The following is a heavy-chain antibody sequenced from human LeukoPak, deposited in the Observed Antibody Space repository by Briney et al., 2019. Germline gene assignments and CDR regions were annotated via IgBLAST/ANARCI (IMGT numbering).Heavy chain of an antibody. D-gene: IGHD5-18*01. CDR1: GGSISSYY. J-gene: IGHJ4*02. CDR3: AGDSYGTDY. V-gene: IGHV4-59*01. Sequence: PSETLSLTCTVSGGSISSYYWNWIRQPPGKGLEWIGYIYYSGNTNYNPSLKSRVTISVDTSKNQFSLKLTSVPPADTAVYFCAGDSYGTDYWGQGTLVTVSS. CDR2: IYYSGNT.